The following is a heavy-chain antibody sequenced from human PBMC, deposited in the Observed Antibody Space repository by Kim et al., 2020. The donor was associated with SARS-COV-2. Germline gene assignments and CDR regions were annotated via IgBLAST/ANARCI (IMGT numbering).Heavy chain of an antibody. V-gene: IGHV4-59*01. J-gene: IGHJ4*02. D-gene: IGHD6-19*01. Sequence: SLKSRVTISLNTSKNQLSLKLTSVTAADTAVYYCARAVDSSGWYVTYFDYWGQGTLVTVSS. CDR3: ARAVDSSGWYVTYFDY.